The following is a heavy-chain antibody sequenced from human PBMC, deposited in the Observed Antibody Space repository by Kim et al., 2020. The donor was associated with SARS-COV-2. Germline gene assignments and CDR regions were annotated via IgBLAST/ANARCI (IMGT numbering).Heavy chain of an antibody. CDR2: FDPEDAQT. Sequence: ASVKVSCKVSGYTLTELSIHWVRQAPGKGLEWMGGFDPEDAQTIYAQKFQGRVTMTEDTSTDTAYMELSSLRSEDTAVYYCAAGVAVTGTPDIYYYYYGMDVWGQGTTVTVSS. CDR1: GYTLTELS. J-gene: IGHJ6*02. V-gene: IGHV1-24*01. CDR3: AAGVAVTGTPDIYYYYYGMDV. D-gene: IGHD6-19*01.